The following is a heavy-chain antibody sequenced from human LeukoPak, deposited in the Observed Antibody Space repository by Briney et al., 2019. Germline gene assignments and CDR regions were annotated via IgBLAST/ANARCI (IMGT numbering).Heavy chain of an antibody. D-gene: IGHD3-3*01. CDR3: ARGQTYYDFWSGYYRAGDYYYMDV. Sequence: SETLSLTCAVYGGSFSGYYWSWIRQPPGKGLEWIGEINHSGSTNYNPSLKRRVTISVDTSKNQFSLKLSSVTAADTAVYYCARGQTYYDFWSGYYRAGDYYYMDVWGKGTTVTVSS. J-gene: IGHJ6*03. CDR2: INHSGST. V-gene: IGHV4-34*01. CDR1: GGSFSGYY.